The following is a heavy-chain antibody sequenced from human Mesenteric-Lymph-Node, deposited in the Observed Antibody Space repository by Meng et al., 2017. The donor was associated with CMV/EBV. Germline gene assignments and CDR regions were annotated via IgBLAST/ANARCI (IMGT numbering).Heavy chain of an antibody. CDR3: ARGDEIAAAGTSPFDY. CDR1: GGSISSSSYY. J-gene: IGHJ4*02. D-gene: IGHD6-13*01. CDR2: IYFTGST. V-gene: IGHV4-39*07. Sequence: SETLSLTCTVSGGSISSSSYYWGWIRQPPGKGLEWIGNIYFTGSTYYNPSLKSRVTLSVDTSKNQFSLRLSSVTAADTAVYYCARGDEIAAAGTSPFDYWGQGTLVTVSS.